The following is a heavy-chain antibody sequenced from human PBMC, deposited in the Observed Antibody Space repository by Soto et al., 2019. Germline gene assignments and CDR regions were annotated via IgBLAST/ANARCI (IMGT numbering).Heavy chain of an antibody. J-gene: IGHJ4*02. CDR3: AKEMYPRTVLDSSSPWGDY. Sequence: ESGGGVVQPGRSLRLSCAVSGFTVSDYGMHWVRQAPGKVLEWVAVMSYAGTYKYYADSVKGRFTISRDLSGNTLFLQMNSLRLEDTAVYFCAKEMYPRTVLDSSSPWGDYWGQGTLVTVSA. CDR2: MSYAGTYK. CDR1: GFTVSDYG. V-gene: IGHV3-30*18. D-gene: IGHD6-6*01.